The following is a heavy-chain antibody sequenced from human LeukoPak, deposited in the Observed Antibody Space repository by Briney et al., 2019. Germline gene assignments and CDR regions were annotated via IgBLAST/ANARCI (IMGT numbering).Heavy chain of an antibody. CDR1: GGSFSGYY. J-gene: IGHJ4*02. D-gene: IGHD6-13*01. CDR3: ARGDIAAGGAPFDY. V-gene: IGHV4-34*01. Sequence: SETLSLTCAVYGGSFSGYYWSWIRQPPGRGLEWIGEINHSGRTSYSASLKSRVTISVDTSKNQFSLKLNSVTAADTAVYYCARGDIAAGGAPFDYWGQGTLVTVSS. CDR2: INHSGRT.